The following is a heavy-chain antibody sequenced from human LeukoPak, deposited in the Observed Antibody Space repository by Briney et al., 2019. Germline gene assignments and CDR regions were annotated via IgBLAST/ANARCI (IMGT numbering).Heavy chain of an antibody. Sequence: ASVKVSCKASGYTFTSYDINWVRQATGQGLEWMGWMNPNSGNTGYAQKFQGRVTMTRNTSISTAYMELSSLRSEDTAVYYCARGLVADYYDSSGYYFSFLGYWGQGTLVTVSS. J-gene: IGHJ4*02. CDR3: ARGLVADYYDSSGYYFSFLGY. V-gene: IGHV1-8*01. CDR1: GYTFTSYD. D-gene: IGHD3-22*01. CDR2: MNPNSGNT.